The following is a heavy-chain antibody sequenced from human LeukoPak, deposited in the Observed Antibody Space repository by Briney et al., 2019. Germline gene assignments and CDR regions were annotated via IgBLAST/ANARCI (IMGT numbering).Heavy chain of an antibody. D-gene: IGHD1-26*01. CDR3: VRGGGSSGSYYSLSD. J-gene: IGHJ4*02. CDR1: GFTFSSYS. Sequence: PGGSLRLSCAASGFTFSSYSMNWVRQAPGKGLEWVSSISSSSSYIYYADSVKGRFTISRDNAKNSLYLQMNSLRAEDTAVYYCVRGGGSSGSYYSLSDWGQGTLVTVSS. V-gene: IGHV3-21*01. CDR2: ISSSSSYI.